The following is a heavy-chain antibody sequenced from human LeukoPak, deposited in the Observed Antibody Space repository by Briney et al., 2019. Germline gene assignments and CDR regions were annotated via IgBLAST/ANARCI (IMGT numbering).Heavy chain of an antibody. CDR3: ARKTPGTSVDV. D-gene: IGHD3-10*01. V-gene: IGHV4-39*01. Sequence: SETLSLTCTVSGDSISNSAYYWVWTRQPPGKGREWIGTITNTGNTYSNPSLKSRVTISIDTSKTQISLKLTSVTAADTAVFYCARKTPGTSVDVWGQGTPVTVSS. J-gene: IGHJ6*02. CDR2: ITNTGNT. CDR1: GDSISNSAYY.